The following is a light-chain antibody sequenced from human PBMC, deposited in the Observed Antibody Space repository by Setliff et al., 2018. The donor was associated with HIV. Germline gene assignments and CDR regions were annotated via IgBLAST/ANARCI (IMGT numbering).Light chain of an antibody. CDR3: CSYAGSYSYI. Sequence: QSALTQPRSVSGSPGQSVTFSCTGSSSDVGAYNYVSWYQQLPGNAPKLIIFDVSKRPSGVPDRFSGSKSGNTASLTISGLRPEDEADYYCCSYAGSYSYIFGTGTKGTVL. V-gene: IGLV2-11*01. CDR2: DVS. J-gene: IGLJ1*01. CDR1: SSDVGAYNY.